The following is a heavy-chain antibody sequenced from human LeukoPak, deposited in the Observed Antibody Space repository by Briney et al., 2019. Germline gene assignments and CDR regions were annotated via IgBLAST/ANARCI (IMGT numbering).Heavy chain of an antibody. CDR1: GFTFSSHW. CDR3: ARGGSILSDP. V-gene: IGHV3-7*01. J-gene: IGHJ5*02. CDR2: IKQDGSEK. D-gene: IGHD2-15*01. Sequence: GGSLRLSCAASGFTFSSHWMTWVRQAPAKGLEWVANIKQDGSEKYYVDSVKGRFTISRDNAKNSLYLQMNSLRAEDTAVYYCARGGSILSDPWGQGTLVTVSP.